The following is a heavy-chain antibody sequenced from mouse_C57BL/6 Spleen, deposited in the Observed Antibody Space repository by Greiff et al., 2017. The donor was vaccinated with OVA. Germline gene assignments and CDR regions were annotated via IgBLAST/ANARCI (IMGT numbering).Heavy chain of an antibody. D-gene: IGHD3-2*02. CDR1: GYTFTDYY. CDR2: INPNNGGT. V-gene: IGHV1-26*01. J-gene: IGHJ3*01. CDR3: ARAERGAAQATFAY. Sequence: EVQLQQSGPELVKPGASVKISCKASGYTFTDYYMNWVKQSHGKSLEWIGDINPNNGGTSYNQKFKGKATLTVDKSSSTAYMELRSLTSEDSAVYYCARAERGAAQATFAYWGQGTLVTVSA.